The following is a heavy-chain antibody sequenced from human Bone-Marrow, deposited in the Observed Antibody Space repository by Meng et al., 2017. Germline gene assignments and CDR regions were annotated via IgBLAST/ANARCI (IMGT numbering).Heavy chain of an antibody. J-gene: IGHJ4*02. CDR2: IYPGDSDT. CDR3: ARGSYGDYQRDYFDY. CDR1: GYSFTNYW. D-gene: IGHD4-17*01. V-gene: IGHV5-51*01. Sequence: KVSCKGSGYSFTNYWIGWVRQMPGKGLEWMGIIYPGDSDTRYSPSFQGQVTISADKSISTAYLQWSSLKASDTAMYYCARGSYGDYQRDYFDYWGQGTLVTVSS.